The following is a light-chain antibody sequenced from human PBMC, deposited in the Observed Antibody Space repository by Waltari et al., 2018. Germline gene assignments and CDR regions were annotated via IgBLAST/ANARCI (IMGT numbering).Light chain of an antibody. CDR1: QTISSW. V-gene: IGKV1-5*03. CDR3: QQYNNYSRT. CDR2: KAS. Sequence: DIQMTQSPSTLSASVGDRVTISCRASQTISSWLAWYQQKPGEDPRLLIYKASSLASGVPSRFSGSGSGTEFTLTISSLQPDDFATYYCQQYNNYSRTFGQGTKVEIK. J-gene: IGKJ1*01.